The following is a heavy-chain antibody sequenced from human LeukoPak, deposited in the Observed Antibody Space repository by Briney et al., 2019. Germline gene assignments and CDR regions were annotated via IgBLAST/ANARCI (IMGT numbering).Heavy chain of an antibody. D-gene: IGHD1-26*01. Sequence: GGSLRLSCAASGFTFSSYAMSWVRQAPGKGLGWVSAISGSGGSTYYADSVKGRFTISRDNSKNTLYLQMNSLRAEDTAVYYCAKRKAVRWELPPYYFDYWGQGTLVTVSS. J-gene: IGHJ4*02. V-gene: IGHV3-23*01. CDR1: GFTFSSYA. CDR3: AKRKAVRWELPPYYFDY. CDR2: ISGSGGST.